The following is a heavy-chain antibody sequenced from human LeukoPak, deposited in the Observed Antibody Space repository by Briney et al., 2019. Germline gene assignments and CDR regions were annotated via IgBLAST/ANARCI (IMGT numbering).Heavy chain of an antibody. CDR1: GFTFSKYW. J-gene: IGHJ4*02. D-gene: IGHD6-19*01. CDR2: INTDGAVT. V-gene: IGHV3-74*01. Sequence: GGSLRLSCAASGFTFSKYWMLWVRQAPGKGLESVSRINTDGAVTTYAYAVRGRFIVSKENADKTFFVQKNRMRGDDTAVYYCATKQWLAPPPDSWGQGTPVTVSS. CDR3: ATKQWLAPPPDS.